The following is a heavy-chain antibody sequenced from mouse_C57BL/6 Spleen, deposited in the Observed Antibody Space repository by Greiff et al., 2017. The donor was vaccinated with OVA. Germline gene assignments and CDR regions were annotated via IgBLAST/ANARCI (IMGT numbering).Heavy chain of an antibody. V-gene: IGHV14-4*01. D-gene: IGHD1-1*01. CDR1: GFNIKDDY. Sequence: EVQLQQSGAELVRPGASVKLSCTASGFNIKDDYMHWVKQRPEQGLEWIGWIDPENGDTEYASKFQGKATITADTSSNTAYLQLSSLTSEDTAVYYCTTGDGSTLPYYYAMDYWGQGTSVTVSS. J-gene: IGHJ4*01. CDR3: TTGDGSTLPYYYAMDY. CDR2: IDPENGDT.